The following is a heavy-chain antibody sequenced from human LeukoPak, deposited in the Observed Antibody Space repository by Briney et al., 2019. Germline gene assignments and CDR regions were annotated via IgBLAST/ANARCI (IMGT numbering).Heavy chain of an antibody. CDR3: ARDYDILTGYPDWYLDL. D-gene: IGHD3-9*01. CDR2: IDAGNGNT. J-gene: IGHJ2*01. CDR1: GYTFTSYA. V-gene: IGHV1-3*01. Sequence: ASVKVSCKASGYTFTSYAMHWVRQAPGQRLEWMGWIDAGNGNTKYSQKFQGRVTITRDTSASTAYMELSSLRSEDTAVYYCARDYDILTGYPDWYLDLWGRGTLVTVSS.